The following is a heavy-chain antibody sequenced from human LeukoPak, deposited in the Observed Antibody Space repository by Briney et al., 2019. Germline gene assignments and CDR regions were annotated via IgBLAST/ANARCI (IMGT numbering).Heavy chain of an antibody. D-gene: IGHD1-26*01. CDR1: GYTFTSYD. CDR3: ARGYGGSYSNGDY. CDR2: MNPNSGNT. J-gene: IGHJ4*02. V-gene: IGHV1-8*03. Sequence: GASVKVSCKASGYTFTSYDMYWVRQATGQGLEWMGWMNPNSGNTGYAQKFQGRVTITRNTSISTAYMELSSLRSEDTAVYYCARGYGGSYSNGDYWGQGTLATVSS.